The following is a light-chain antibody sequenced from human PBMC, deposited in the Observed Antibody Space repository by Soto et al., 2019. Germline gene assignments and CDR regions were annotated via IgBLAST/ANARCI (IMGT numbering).Light chain of an antibody. V-gene: IGKV3-11*01. Sequence: EIVLTQSPATLSSSPGERATLSCRASQSVSSYLAWYQQKPGQAPRLLIYDASNRATGIPARFSGSGSGTDFTLTISSLEPEDFAVYYCQQRSNWSSLTFGGGTKVDIK. CDR1: QSVSSY. J-gene: IGKJ4*01. CDR2: DAS. CDR3: QQRSNWSSLT.